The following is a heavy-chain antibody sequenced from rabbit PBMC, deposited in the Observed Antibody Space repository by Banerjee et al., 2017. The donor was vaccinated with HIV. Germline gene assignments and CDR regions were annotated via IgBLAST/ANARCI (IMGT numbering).Heavy chain of an antibody. CDR1: GFSFSSSYW. CDR3: ARDLAGVIGWNFGL. V-gene: IGHV1S45*01. Sequence: QEQLEESGGDLVKPEGSLTLTCTASGFSFSSSYWICWVRQAPGKGLEWIACIYAGSSGSTYYASWAKGRFTISKTSSTTVTLQMTSLTAADTATYFCARDLAGVIGWNFGLWGPGTLVPVS. J-gene: IGHJ4*01. D-gene: IGHD4-1*01. CDR2: IYAGSSGST.